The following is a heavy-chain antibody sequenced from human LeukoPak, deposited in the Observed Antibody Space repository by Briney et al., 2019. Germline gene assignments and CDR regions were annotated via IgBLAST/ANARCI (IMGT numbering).Heavy chain of an antibody. CDR3: ARPKGYCSSTSCLRAGYFQH. CDR2: INHSGST. J-gene: IGHJ1*01. V-gene: IGHV4-34*01. CDR1: GFTFSDYY. D-gene: IGHD2-2*01. Sequence: PGGSLRLSCAASGFTFSDYYMSWIRQAPGKGLEWIGEINHSGSTNYNPSLKSRVTISVDTSKNQFSLKLSSVTAADTAVYYCARPKGYCSSTSCLRAGYFQHWGQGTLVTVSS.